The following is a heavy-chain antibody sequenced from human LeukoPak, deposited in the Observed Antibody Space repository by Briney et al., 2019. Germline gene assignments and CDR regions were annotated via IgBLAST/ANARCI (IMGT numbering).Heavy chain of an antibody. Sequence: GGSLRLSCAASGFTFSSYSMNWVRQAPGKGLEWVSYISSSSSTIYYADSVKGRFTISRDNAKNSLYLQMNSLRAEDTAVYYCARARQLTYYYYYYMDVWGKGTTVTVSS. D-gene: IGHD6-6*01. V-gene: IGHV3-48*04. CDR1: GFTFSSYS. CDR2: ISSSSSTI. J-gene: IGHJ6*03. CDR3: ARARQLTYYYYYYMDV.